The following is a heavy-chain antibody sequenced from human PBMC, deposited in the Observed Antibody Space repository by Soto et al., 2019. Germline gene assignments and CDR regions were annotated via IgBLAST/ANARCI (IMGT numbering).Heavy chain of an antibody. CDR2: IYPGDSDT. V-gene: IGHV5-51*01. D-gene: IGHD6-19*01. Sequence: GESLKISCKGSGYSFTSYWIGWVRQMPGKGLEWMGIIYPGDSDTRYSPSFQGQVTISADKSISTAYLQWSSLKASDTAMYCCARLGSYSSGWFNLDYWGQGTLVTVSS. CDR3: ARLGSYSSGWFNLDY. J-gene: IGHJ4*02. CDR1: GYSFTSYW.